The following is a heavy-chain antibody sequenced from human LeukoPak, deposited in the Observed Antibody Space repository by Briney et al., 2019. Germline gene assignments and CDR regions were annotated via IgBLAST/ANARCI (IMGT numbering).Heavy chain of an antibody. J-gene: IGHJ4*02. V-gene: IGHV3-23*01. CDR3: AKSFGYSRSWFDY. CDR2: ISGNGGGT. D-gene: IGHD6-13*01. CDR1: GFTFSRYA. Sequence: GGSLRLSCAASGFTFSRYAMSGARQAPGKGLEWVSGISGNGGGTYYADSVKGRFTISRDNSKNTLYLQMNSLRAEDTAVYYCAKSFGYSRSWFDYWGQGTLVTVSS.